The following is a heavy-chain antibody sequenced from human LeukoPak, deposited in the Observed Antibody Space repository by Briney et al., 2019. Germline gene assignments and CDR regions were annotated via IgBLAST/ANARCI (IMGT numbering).Heavy chain of an antibody. CDR1: GFKFSFYS. CDR2: ISSSGSPI. Sequence: GGSLRLSCAASGFKFSFYSVNWVRQAPGKGLEWISYISSSGSPIYYAESVKGRFTISRDNARKSSDLQMTSLTAEDTAVYYCARGSRFDYWGQGALVTVSS. J-gene: IGHJ4*02. V-gene: IGHV3-48*04. CDR3: ARGSRFDY.